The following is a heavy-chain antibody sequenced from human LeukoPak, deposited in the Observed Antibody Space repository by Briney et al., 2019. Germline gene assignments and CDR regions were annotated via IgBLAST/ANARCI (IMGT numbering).Heavy chain of an antibody. V-gene: IGHV3-74*01. CDR1: GFTFSNYW. Sequence: GGSLRLSCAASGFTFSNYWMYWVRHGRGKGLVWVSRISSDGRSTNYADSVKGRFTISRDNAKNTLFLQVNSLRADDTAVYYCARGRSGNYYDYWGQGTLVTVSS. CDR3: ARGRSGNYYDY. D-gene: IGHD1-26*01. CDR2: ISSDGRST. J-gene: IGHJ4*02.